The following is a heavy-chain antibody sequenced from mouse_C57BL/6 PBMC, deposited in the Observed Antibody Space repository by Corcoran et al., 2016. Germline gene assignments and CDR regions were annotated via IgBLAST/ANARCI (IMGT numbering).Heavy chain of an antibody. CDR3: ARGPCFDY. CDR2: IDPANGNT. J-gene: IGHJ2*01. CDR1: GFNIKNTY. Sequence: EDQLQQSVAELVRPGASVKLSCTASGFNIKNTYMHGVKQRPEQGLEWIGRIDPANGNTKYAPKFQGKATITAETSSNTAYLQLSSLTSEDTAIYYCARGPCFDYWGQGTTLTVSS. V-gene: IGHV14-3*01.